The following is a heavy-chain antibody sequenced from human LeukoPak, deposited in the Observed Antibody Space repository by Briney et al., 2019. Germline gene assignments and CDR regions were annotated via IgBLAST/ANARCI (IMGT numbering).Heavy chain of an antibody. J-gene: IGHJ4*02. CDR2: ISGSGGST. V-gene: IGHV3-23*01. CDR1: GFTLSSYA. CDR3: ARDPYYYDSSGYYL. D-gene: IGHD3-22*01. Sequence: GGSLRLSCAASGFTLSSYAMSWVRQAPGKGLEWVSAISGSGGSTYYADSVKGRFTTSRDNSKNTLYLQMNSLRAEDTAVYYCARDPYYYDSSGYYLWGQGTLVTVSS.